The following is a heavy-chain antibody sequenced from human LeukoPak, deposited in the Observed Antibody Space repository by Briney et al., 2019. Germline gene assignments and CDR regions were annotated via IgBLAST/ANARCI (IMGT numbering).Heavy chain of an antibody. CDR3: AREDHDYGDYTAFDI. CDR2: IHYSGST. CDR1: GGSISSYY. J-gene: IGHJ3*02. Sequence: SETLSLTCTVSGGSISSYYWSWIRQPPGKGLEWIGYIHYSGSTNYNPSLKSRVTISVDTSKNQFSLKLSSVTAADTAVYYCAREDHDYGDYTAFDIWGQGTMVTVSS. D-gene: IGHD4-17*01. V-gene: IGHV4-59*01.